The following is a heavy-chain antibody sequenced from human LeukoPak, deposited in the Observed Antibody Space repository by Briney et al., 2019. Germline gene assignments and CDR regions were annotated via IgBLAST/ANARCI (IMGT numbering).Heavy chain of an antibody. D-gene: IGHD3-9*01. CDR2: ISSSGSTI. J-gene: IGHJ6*03. CDR3: ARRYYDILTGYYKTYYYYYMDV. Sequence: PGGSLRLSCAASGFTFSSYEMNWVRQAPGKGLEWVSYISSSGSTIYYADSVKGRFTISRDNAKNSLYLQMNSLRAEDTAVYYCARRYYDILTGYYKTYYYYYMDVWGKGTTVTVSS. V-gene: IGHV3-48*03. CDR1: GFTFSSYE.